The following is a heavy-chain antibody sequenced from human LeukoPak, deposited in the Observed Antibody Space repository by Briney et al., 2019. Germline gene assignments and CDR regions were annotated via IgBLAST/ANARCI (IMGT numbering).Heavy chain of an antibody. J-gene: IGHJ4*02. Sequence: SETLSLTCTASGCTIRNNTLHWAWIRQPPGKGLEWTGTIHHSGDTYYNPSLKSRVTISVDTSKNQVSLNLSSVTAADTAVYLCTTVEGYYDPPVYGGQGTLVTVSS. CDR3: TTVEGYYDPPVY. V-gene: IGHV4-39*01. CDR1: GCTIRNNTLH. D-gene: IGHD3-22*01. CDR2: IHHSGDT.